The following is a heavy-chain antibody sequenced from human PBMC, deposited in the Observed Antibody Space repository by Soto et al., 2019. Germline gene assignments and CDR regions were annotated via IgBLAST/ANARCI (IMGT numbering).Heavy chain of an antibody. J-gene: IGHJ4*02. Sequence: QVQLQQSGPGLLKPSETLSLTCTVSGGSISSPSYNWGWVRQPPGKGPEWIGSFFYGGRTHYSPSLETRLSISVDTARSQVSLILSSVTAADPAVYYCATVASTHFDSWGQGALVVVSS. V-gene: IGHV4-39*01. CDR3: ATVASTHFDS. D-gene: IGHD1-1*01. CDR2: FFYGGRT. CDR1: GGSISSPSYN.